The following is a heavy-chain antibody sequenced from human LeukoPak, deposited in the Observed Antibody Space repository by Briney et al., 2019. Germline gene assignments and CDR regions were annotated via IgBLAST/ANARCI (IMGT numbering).Heavy chain of an antibody. Sequence: SETLSLTCTVSGGSISSYYWSWIRQPPGKGLEWIGYIYYSGSTNYNPSLKSRVTISVDTYKNQFSLMLSSVTAADTAVYYCARDWRDSSGRFDPWGQGTLVTVSS. CDR2: IYYSGST. J-gene: IGHJ5*02. D-gene: IGHD6-19*01. CDR1: GGSISSYY. CDR3: ARDWRDSSGRFDP. V-gene: IGHV4-59*01.